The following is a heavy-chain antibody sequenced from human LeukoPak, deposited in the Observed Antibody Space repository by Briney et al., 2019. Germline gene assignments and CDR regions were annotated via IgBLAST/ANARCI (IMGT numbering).Heavy chain of an antibody. Sequence: SETLSLTCTVSGDSISNYYWSWIRQPAGKGLEWIGRMYTSGATNYNPSLKSRATMSVDTSKNQLSLRLSSVTAADRAVYYCAREGPAASTFFYYFMDVWGKGTTVTVSS. CDR2: MYTSGAT. D-gene: IGHD2-2*01. CDR3: AREGPAASTFFYYFMDV. J-gene: IGHJ6*03. V-gene: IGHV4-4*07. CDR1: GDSISNYY.